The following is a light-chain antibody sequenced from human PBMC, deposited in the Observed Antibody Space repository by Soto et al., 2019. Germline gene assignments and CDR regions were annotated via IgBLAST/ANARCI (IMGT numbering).Light chain of an antibody. CDR2: GAS. J-gene: IGKJ4*01. CDR3: QQYEKAGSPLVT. Sequence: IVLTQAPDTLSLSPGDRATLSCWASQTVSSNYLAWYQQKPGQAPRLLIYGASNRVTGIPDRFSGSGSGTDFTLTISRLEPEDFAVYYCQQYEKAGSPLVTFGGGTKVEI. CDR1: QTVSSNY. V-gene: IGKV3-20*01.